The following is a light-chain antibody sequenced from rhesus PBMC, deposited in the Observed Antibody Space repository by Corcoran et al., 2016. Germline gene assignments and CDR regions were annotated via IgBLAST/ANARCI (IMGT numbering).Light chain of an antibody. Sequence: ETVVTQSPATLALSPGERATLSCRASQSAGSYLAWYQQKHGQAPRLLIYGASSRATGVPDRFSGSGSWTDFTLPISSLGPEDVGVYYCQQSSNLLTFGGGAKVEIE. CDR1: QSAGSY. CDR2: GAS. CDR3: QQSSNLLT. V-gene: IGKV3-24*04. J-gene: IGKJ4*01.